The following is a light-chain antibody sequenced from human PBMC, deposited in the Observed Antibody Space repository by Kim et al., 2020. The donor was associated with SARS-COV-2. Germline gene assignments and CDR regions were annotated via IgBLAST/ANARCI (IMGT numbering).Light chain of an antibody. CDR1: SNNVGNQG. V-gene: IGLV10-54*01. Sequence: QAGLTQPPSVSKGLRQTATLTCTGNSNNVGNQGAAWLQHHQGHPPKLLSYRNNNRPSGISERLPASRSGNTASLTITGLQPEDEADYYCAAWDSSLSGWVFGGGTQLTVL. CDR2: RNN. CDR3: AAWDSSLSGWV. J-gene: IGLJ3*02.